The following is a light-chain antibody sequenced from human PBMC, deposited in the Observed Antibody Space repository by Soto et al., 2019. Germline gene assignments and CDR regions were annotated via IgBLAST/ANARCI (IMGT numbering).Light chain of an antibody. CDR2: DND. J-gene: IGLJ1*01. CDR1: SSNIGNNY. Sequence: QSVLTQPPSVSAAPGQKVTISCSGSSSNIGNNYVSWYQHLPGTAPKLLIYDNDKRPSGIPDRFSGSKSGASATLDITGLQTGDEAISYCLTWDSSLSVGVFGTGTKLTVL. V-gene: IGLV1-51*01. CDR3: LTWDSSLSVGV.